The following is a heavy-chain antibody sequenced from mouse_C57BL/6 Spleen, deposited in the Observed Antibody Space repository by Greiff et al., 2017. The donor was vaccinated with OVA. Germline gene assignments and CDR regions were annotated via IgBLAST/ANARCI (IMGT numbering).Heavy chain of an antibody. Sequence: EVMLVESGGGLVQPGGSLKLSCAASGFTFSDYYMYWVRQTPEKRLEWVAYISNGGGSTYYPDTVKGRFTISRDNAKNTLYLQMSRLKSEDTAMYYCAREGSGGTGYFDVWGTGTTVTVSS. J-gene: IGHJ1*03. CDR3: AREGSGGTGYFDV. CDR1: GFTFSDYY. CDR2: ISNGGGST. D-gene: IGHD1-3*01. V-gene: IGHV5-12*01.